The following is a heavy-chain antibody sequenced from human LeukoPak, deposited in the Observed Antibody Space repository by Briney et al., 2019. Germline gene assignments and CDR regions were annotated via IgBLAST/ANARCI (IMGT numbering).Heavy chain of an antibody. CDR1: GGSISSYY. Sequence: SETLSLTCTVSGGSISSYYWSWIRQPPGKGLEWIGYIYYSGSTNYNPSLKSRVTISVDTSKNQFSLKLSSVTAADTAVYYCARVVTIFGVVNKLDPWGQGTLVTVSS. CDR3: ARVVTIFGVVNKLDP. D-gene: IGHD3-3*01. CDR2: IYYSGST. V-gene: IGHV4-59*01. J-gene: IGHJ5*02.